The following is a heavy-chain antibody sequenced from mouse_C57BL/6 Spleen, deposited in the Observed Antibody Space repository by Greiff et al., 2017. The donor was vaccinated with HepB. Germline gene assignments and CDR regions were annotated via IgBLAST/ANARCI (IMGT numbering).Heavy chain of an antibody. CDR3: ARSLLLYAMDY. D-gene: IGHD2-3*01. CDR2: IRNKANGYTT. J-gene: IGHJ4*01. CDR1: GFTFTDYY. Sequence: EVKLVESGGGLVQPGGSLSLSCAASGFTFTDYYMSWVRQPPGKALEWLGFIRNKANGYTTEYSASVKGRFTISRDNSQSILYLQMNALRAEDSATYYCARSLLLYAMDYWGQGTSVTVSS. V-gene: IGHV7-3*01.